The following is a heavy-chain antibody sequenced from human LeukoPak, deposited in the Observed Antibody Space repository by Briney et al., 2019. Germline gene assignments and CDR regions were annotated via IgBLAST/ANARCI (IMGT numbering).Heavy chain of an antibody. J-gene: IGHJ4*02. V-gene: IGHV3-23*01. CDR3: AKGREVFGDSRFDY. D-gene: IGHD4-17*01. CDR1: GFTFSSYA. CDR2: VSGSGGSP. Sequence: PGGSLRLSCAASGFTFSSYAMSWVRQAPGKGLEWVSTVSGSGGSPYYGDSVKGRFTISRDNSKNTLYLQMNSMRAEDTAVYYCAKGREVFGDSRFDYWGQGILVTVSS.